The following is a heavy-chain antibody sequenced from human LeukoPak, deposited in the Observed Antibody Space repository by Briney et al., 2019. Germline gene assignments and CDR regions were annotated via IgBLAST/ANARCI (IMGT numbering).Heavy chain of an antibody. CDR1: GGTFSSYA. J-gene: IGHJ3*02. V-gene: IGHV1-69*13. CDR2: IIPIFGTA. CDR3: AREGYSGYGEMGDAFDI. D-gene: IGHD5-12*01. Sequence: ASVKVSCKASGGTFSSYAISWVRQAPGQGLEWMGGIIPIFGTANYAQKFQGRVTITADESTSTAYMELSSLRSEDTAVYYCAREGYSGYGEMGDAFDIWGQGTMVTVSS.